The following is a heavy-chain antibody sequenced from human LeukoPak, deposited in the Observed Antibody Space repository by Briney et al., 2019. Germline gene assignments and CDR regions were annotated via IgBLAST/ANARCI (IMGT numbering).Heavy chain of an antibody. Sequence: PSETLSLTCAVYGGSFSGYYWSWIRQPPGKGLEWIGEINHSGSTNYNPSLKSRVTISVDTSKNQFSLKLSSVTAADTAVYYCARAEDIVVVPAAPDYYYYGMDVWGQGTTVTVSS. CDR1: GGSFSGYY. CDR2: INHSGST. CDR3: ARAEDIVVVPAAPDYYYYGMDV. J-gene: IGHJ6*02. D-gene: IGHD2-2*01. V-gene: IGHV4-34*01.